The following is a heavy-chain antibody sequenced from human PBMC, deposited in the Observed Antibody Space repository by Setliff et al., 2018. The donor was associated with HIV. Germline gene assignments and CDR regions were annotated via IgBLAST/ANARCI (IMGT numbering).Heavy chain of an antibody. J-gene: IGHJ3*02. CDR3: ARLGYSGSLVGAFDI. D-gene: IGHD1-26*01. CDR2: IYYSGST. V-gene: IGHV4-61*01. Sequence: PSETLSLTCSVSGGSVGSGSYYWSWIRQSPGKGLEWLGYIYYSGSTTYNPSLRSRVTMSVDASKNQLSLKLRFVTAADTAVYYCARLGYSGSLVGAFDIWGQGTMVTVSS. CDR1: GGSVGSGSYY.